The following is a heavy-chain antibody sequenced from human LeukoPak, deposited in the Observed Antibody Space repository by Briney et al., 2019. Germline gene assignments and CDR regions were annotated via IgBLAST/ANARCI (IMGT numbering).Heavy chain of an antibody. CDR1: GGSFSGYY. J-gene: IGHJ4*02. CDR3: ARLLRPTKVMDY. Sequence: SETLSLTCAVYGGSFSGYYWSWIRQPPGNGLEWIGEINHSGSTNYNPSLKSRVTISVDTSKNQFSLKLSSVTAADTAVYYCARLLRPTKVMDYWGQGTLVTVSS. V-gene: IGHV4-34*01. CDR2: INHSGST. D-gene: IGHD2-15*01.